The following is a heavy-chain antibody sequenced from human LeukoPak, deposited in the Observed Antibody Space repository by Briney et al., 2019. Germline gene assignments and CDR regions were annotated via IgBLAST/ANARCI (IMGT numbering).Heavy chain of an antibody. CDR3: AKDQTRNYYGSGSYDY. D-gene: IGHD3-10*01. Sequence: PGGSLRLSCAASGFTFSSYAMSWVRQAPGKGLEWVSAISGSGGSTYYADPVKGRFTISRDNSKNTLYLQMNSLRAEDTAVYYCAKDQTRNYYGSGSYDYWGQGTLVTVSS. CDR2: ISGSGGST. CDR1: GFTFSSYA. V-gene: IGHV3-23*01. J-gene: IGHJ4*02.